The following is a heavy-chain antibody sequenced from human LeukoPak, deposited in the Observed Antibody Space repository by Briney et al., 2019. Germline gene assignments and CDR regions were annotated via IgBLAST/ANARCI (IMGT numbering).Heavy chain of an antibody. CDR2: ISSTRSYV. V-gene: IGHV3-21*06. Sequence: PGGSLRLSCAASGFTFSSYSMNWVRQAPGKGLEWVSSISSTRSYVFYADSVKGRFTVSRDNAKNSLYLELDSLRAEDTAVYYCARDSAPGYSSDWYRLGSFDYWGQGTLVTVSS. CDR3: ARDSAPGYSSDWYRLGSFDY. D-gene: IGHD6-19*01. CDR1: GFTFSSYS. J-gene: IGHJ4*02.